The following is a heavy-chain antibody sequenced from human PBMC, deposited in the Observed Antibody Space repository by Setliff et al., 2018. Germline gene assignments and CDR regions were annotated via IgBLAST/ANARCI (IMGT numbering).Heavy chain of an antibody. CDR3: ARDAPKVVDKFDL. V-gene: IGHV1-18*01. CDR2: ISPYNGNT. J-gene: IGHJ3*01. D-gene: IGHD3-22*01. Sequence: VKVSCKAFGYTFTKYGIDWVRQAPGQGLEWLGWISPYNGNTDYVYNVRDRITMTTDTSTGTAYMELRSLTSDDSAVYYCARDAPKVVDKFDLWGRGTKVTVSS. CDR1: GYTFTKYG.